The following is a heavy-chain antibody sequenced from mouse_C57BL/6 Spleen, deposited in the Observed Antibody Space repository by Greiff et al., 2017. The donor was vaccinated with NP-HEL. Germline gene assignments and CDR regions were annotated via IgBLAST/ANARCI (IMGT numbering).Heavy chain of an antibody. CDR2: ISSGGDYI. V-gene: IGHV5-9-1*02. J-gene: IGHJ3*01. D-gene: IGHD1-1*01. CDR1: GFTFSSYA. CDR3: TGYYGSSYVFAY. Sequence: EVMLVESGEGLVKPGGSLKLSCAASGFTFSSYAMSWVRQTPEKRLEWVAYISSGGDYIYYADTVKGRFTISRDNARNTLYLQMSSLKSEDTAMYYCTGYYGSSYVFAYWGQGTLVTVSA.